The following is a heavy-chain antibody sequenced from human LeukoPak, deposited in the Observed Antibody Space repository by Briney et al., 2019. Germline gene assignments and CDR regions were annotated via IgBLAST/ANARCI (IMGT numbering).Heavy chain of an antibody. CDR1: GYTFTGYY. CDR2: INPNSGGT. V-gene: IGHV1-2*06. D-gene: IGHD3-3*01. J-gene: IGHJ4*02. Sequence: ASVKVSCKASGYTFTGYYMHWVRQAPGQGLEWMGRINPNSGGTNYSQKFQGRVTMTRDTSISTAYMELSRLRSDDTAVYYCARTYYDFWSGYSSPFDYWGQGTLVTVSS. CDR3: ARTYYDFWSGYSSPFDY.